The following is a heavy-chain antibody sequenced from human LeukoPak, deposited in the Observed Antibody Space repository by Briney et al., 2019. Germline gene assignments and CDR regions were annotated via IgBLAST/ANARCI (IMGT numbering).Heavy chain of an antibody. CDR2: ISYDGRYT. Sequence: PGGSLRLSCAASGFILNNYGVHWVRQAPGKGLEWVAVISYDGRYTYYADSVKGRFTISRDHSENMVYLQMNSLRAEDTAMYYCARVYYYDSSGYYSPLIPFDYWGQGTLVTVSS. CDR3: ARVYYYDSSGYYSPLIPFDY. J-gene: IGHJ4*02. D-gene: IGHD3-22*01. CDR1: GFILNNYG. V-gene: IGHV3-30*03.